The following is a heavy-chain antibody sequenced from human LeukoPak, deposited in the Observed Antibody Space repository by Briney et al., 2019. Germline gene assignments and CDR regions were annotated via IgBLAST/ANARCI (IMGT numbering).Heavy chain of an antibody. J-gene: IGHJ5*02. CDR2: IYYSGST. CDR1: GGSVSSGSYY. Sequence: SETLSLTCTVSGGSVSSGSYYWSWIRQPPGKGLEWIVYIYYSGSTNYNPSLKSRVTISVDTSKNQFSLKLSSVTAADTAVYYCARAKGDFWSGYYYNWFDPWGQGTLVTVSS. D-gene: IGHD3-3*01. V-gene: IGHV4-61*01. CDR3: ARAKGDFWSGYYYNWFDP.